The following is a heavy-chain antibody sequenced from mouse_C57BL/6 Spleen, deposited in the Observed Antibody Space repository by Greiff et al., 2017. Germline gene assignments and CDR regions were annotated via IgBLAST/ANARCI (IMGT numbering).Heavy chain of an antibody. CDR2: ISYDGSN. J-gene: IGHJ3*01. CDR1: GYSITSGYY. CDR3: ARDAPLLLGGFAY. Sequence: VQLQQSGPGLVKPSQSLSLTCSVTGYSITSGYYWNWIRQFPGNKLEWMGYISYDGSNNYNPSLKNRITITRDTSKNQFFLKLNSVTTEDTATYYCARDAPLLLGGFAYWGQGTLVTVSA. V-gene: IGHV3-6*01. D-gene: IGHD1-1*01.